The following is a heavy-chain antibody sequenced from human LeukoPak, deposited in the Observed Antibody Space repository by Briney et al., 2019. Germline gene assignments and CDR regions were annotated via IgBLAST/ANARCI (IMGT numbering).Heavy chain of an antibody. CDR1: GDSVSSNSAA. J-gene: IGHJ4*02. CDR3: ARVIKVGYYDFWSGSTFFDY. D-gene: IGHD3-3*01. V-gene: IGHV6-1*01. Sequence: KASQTLSLTCAISGDSVSSNSAAWNWIRQSPSRGLEWLGRTYYRSKWYNDYAVSVKSRITINPDTSKNQFSLQLNSVTAADTAVYYCARVIKVGYYDFWSGSTFFDYWGQGTLVTVSS. CDR2: TYYRSKWYN.